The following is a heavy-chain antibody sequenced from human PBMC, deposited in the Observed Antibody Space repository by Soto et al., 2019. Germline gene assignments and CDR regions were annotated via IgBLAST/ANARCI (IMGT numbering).Heavy chain of an antibody. CDR2: ISYDGSNK. D-gene: IGHD2-15*01. CDR1: GFTFSSYA. J-gene: IGHJ3*02. V-gene: IGHV3-30-3*01. Sequence: QVQLVESGGGVVQPGRSLRLSCAASGFTFSSYAMHWVRQAPGKGLEWVAVISYDGSNKYYADSVKGRFTISRDNSQNTLYLQLNGLRAEDTAVYYCARDSGRWYHDAFDIWGQGTMVTVSP. CDR3: ARDSGRWYHDAFDI.